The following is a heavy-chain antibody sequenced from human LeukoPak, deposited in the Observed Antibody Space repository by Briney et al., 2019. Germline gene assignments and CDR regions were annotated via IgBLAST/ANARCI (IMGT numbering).Heavy chain of an antibody. D-gene: IGHD1-26*01. Sequence: GGSLRLSCAASGFTFISYSMNWVRQAPGKGLEWVSYISSSSSTIYYADSVKGRFTISRDNSKNTVSLQMNSLRDEDTAVYFCAVSRIVGAVDVFDMWGQGTMVTVSS. CDR1: GFTFISYS. J-gene: IGHJ3*02. CDR3: AVSRIVGAVDVFDM. CDR2: ISSSSSTI. V-gene: IGHV3-48*02.